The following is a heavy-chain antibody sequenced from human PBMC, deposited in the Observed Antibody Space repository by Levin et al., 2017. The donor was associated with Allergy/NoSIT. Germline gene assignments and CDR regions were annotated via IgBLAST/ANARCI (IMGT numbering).Heavy chain of an antibody. V-gene: IGHV3-23*01. Sequence: PGGSLRLSCAASGFILSSYVMSWVRQAPGKGLEWVSSITDSAYTTYYADSVKGRFTISRDNPKNSLYLQMNNLRAEDTAIYYCAKPDGIQTTTTWGQGTLVTVSS. J-gene: IGHJ5*02. CDR3: AKPDGIQTTTT. CDR1: GFILSSYV. CDR2: ITDSAYTT. D-gene: IGHD1-14*01.